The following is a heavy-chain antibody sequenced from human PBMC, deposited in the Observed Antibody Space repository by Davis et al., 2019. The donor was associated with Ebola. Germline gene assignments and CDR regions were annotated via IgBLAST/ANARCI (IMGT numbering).Heavy chain of an antibody. CDR2: IRSKANSYAT. D-gene: IGHD1-26*01. Sequence: GGSLRLSCAASGFTFSGSAMHWVRQASGKGLEWVGRIRSKANSYATAYAASVKGRFTISRDDSKNTAYLQMNSLRVEGTAVYYCARPLRSTSPIYWGQGTLVTVSS. CDR3: ARPLRSTSPIY. J-gene: IGHJ4*02. CDR1: GFTFSGSA. V-gene: IGHV3-73*01.